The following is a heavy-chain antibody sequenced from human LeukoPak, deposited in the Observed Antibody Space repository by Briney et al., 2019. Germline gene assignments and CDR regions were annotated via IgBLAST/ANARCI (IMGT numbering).Heavy chain of an antibody. Sequence: GGSLRLSCAASGFTFSSYAMSWVRQAPAKGLEWVSAISGSGGNTYYADSVKGRFTISRDNSKNTLYLQMNSLRAEDTAVYYCAKGRREQPFDYWGQGTLVTVSS. CDR3: AKGRREQPFDY. CDR1: GFTFSSYA. V-gene: IGHV3-23*01. CDR2: ISGSGGNT. D-gene: IGHD1-26*01. J-gene: IGHJ4*02.